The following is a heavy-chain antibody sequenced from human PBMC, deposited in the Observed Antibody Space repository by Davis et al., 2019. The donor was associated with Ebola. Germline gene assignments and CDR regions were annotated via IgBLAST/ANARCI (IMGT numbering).Heavy chain of an antibody. V-gene: IGHV4-59*06. Sequence: SETLSLTCSVSGGSVSSYYWNWIRQHPGKGLEWIGSIYYSGSTYYNPSLKSRLTISVDTSKNQFSLKLSSVTAADTAVYYCASSPTVTTPYFDYWGQGTLVTVSS. J-gene: IGHJ4*02. CDR3: ASSPTVTTPYFDY. D-gene: IGHD4-17*01. CDR1: GGSVSSYY. CDR2: IYYSGST.